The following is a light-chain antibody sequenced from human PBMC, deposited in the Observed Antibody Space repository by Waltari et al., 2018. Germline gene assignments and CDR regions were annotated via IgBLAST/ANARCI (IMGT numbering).Light chain of an antibody. Sequence: DIQMTQSPSSLSASVGDTVTITCRASQDISNYLAWFQQKPGKAPKSLISAASSLQSGVPSKCSGSGSGTDFTLTISSLQAEDFATYYCQQYNSYPLTFGGGTKVEIK. CDR3: QQYNSYPLT. CDR2: AAS. CDR1: QDISNY. J-gene: IGKJ4*01. V-gene: IGKV1-16*02.